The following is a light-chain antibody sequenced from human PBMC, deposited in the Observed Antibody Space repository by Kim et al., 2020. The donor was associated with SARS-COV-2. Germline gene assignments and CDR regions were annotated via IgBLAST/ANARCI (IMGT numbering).Light chain of an antibody. J-gene: IGKJ1*01. V-gene: IGKV1-8*01. CDR2: AAS. CDR3: QQYYSYPPT. CDR1: QGISSY. Sequence: AIRMTQSPSSFSASTGDRVTITCRASQGISSYLAWYQQKPVKAPKLLIYAASTLQSGVPSRFSGSGSGTDFTLTISCLQSEDFATYYCQQYYSYPPTFGQGTKVDIK.